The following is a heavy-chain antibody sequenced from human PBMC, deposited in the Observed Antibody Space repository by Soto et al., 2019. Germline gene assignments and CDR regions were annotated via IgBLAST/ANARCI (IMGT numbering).Heavy chain of an antibody. Sequence: GASVKVSCKASGYTFTSYYMHWVRQAPGQGLEWMGIINPSGGSTSYAQKFQGRVTMTRDTSTSTVYMELSSLRSEDTAVYYCARVTVQGVVVDYYYYGMDVWGQGTTVTVSS. V-gene: IGHV1-46*01. CDR2: INPSGGST. CDR1: GYTFTSYY. J-gene: IGHJ6*02. D-gene: IGHD2-15*01. CDR3: ARVTVQGVVVDYYYYGMDV.